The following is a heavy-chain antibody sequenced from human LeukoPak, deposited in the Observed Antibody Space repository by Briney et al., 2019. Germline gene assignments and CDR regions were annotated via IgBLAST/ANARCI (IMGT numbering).Heavy chain of an antibody. J-gene: IGHJ4*02. D-gene: IGHD3-22*01. V-gene: IGHV4-31*11. CDR1: GGSFSGYY. Sequence: SETLSLTCAVYGGSFSGYYWSWIRQHPGKGLEWIGYIYYSGSTYYNPSLKSRVTISVDTSKNQFSLKLSSVTAADTAVYYCARDGDSSGYSTFDYWGQGTLVTVSS. CDR3: ARDGDSSGYSTFDY. CDR2: IYYSGST.